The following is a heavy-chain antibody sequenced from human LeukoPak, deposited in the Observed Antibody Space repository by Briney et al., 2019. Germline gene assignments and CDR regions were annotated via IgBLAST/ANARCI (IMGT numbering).Heavy chain of an antibody. Sequence: GGSLRLSCAASGFTFSSYSMNWVRQAPGKGLEWVSSISSSSSYMYYADSVKGRFTISRDNAKNSLYLQMNSLRAEDTAVYYCAREGVVVTATHYYYYYYMDVWGKGTTVTVSS. J-gene: IGHJ6*03. V-gene: IGHV3-21*01. CDR2: ISSSSSYM. CDR1: GFTFSSYS. CDR3: AREGVVVTATHYYYYYYMDV. D-gene: IGHD2-21*02.